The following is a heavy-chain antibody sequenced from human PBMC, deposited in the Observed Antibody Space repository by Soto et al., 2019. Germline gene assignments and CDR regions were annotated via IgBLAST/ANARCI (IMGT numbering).Heavy chain of an antibody. CDR2: IYPGIT. V-gene: IGHV4-39*02. Sequence: QLQLQESGPGLVRPSGTVSLTCSVSGVSLSSTSYYWGWIRQPPGKRPEWIGSIYPGITYYNPSLKSRVTICEDTSKNQFSLKLTSASAADTAVIDCARAERPHDYSKFDYWGRGMLITVSS. D-gene: IGHD4-4*01. CDR1: GVSLSSTSYY. CDR3: ARAERPHDYSKFDY. J-gene: IGHJ4*03.